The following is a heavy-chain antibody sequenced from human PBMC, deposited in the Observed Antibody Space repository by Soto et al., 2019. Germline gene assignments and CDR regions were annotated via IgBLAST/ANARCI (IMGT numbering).Heavy chain of an antibody. J-gene: IGHJ5*02. CDR1: GASISGFY. CDR3: VRDGTKTLRDSFDP. V-gene: IGHV4-4*07. D-gene: IGHD4-17*01. Sequence: SETLSLTCTVSGASISGFYWSWIRKSAGKGLEWIGRIYATGTTAYNPSLKSRVMMTVETSKKQFSLKLRSVTAAETAVYYCVRDGTKTLRDSFDPWGPGISVTVSS. CDR2: IYATGTT.